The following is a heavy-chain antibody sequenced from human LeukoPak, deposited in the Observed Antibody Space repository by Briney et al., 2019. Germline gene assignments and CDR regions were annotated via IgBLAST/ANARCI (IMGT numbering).Heavy chain of an antibody. J-gene: IGHJ3*02. V-gene: IGHV4-61*02. D-gene: IGHD3-3*01. CDR3: AREGPSGFWSGYYSGIDI. Sequence: SQTLSLTCTVSGGSISSGSHYWSWIRQPAGKGLEWIGRIYTSGSTNYNPSLKSRVTISVDTSKNQFSLKLSSVTAADTAVYYCAREGPSGFWSGYYSGIDIWGQGTMVTVSS. CDR1: GGSISSGSHY. CDR2: IYTSGST.